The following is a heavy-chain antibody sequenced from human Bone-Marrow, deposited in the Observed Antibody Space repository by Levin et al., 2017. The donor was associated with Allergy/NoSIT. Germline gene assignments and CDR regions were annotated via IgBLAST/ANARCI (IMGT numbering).Heavy chain of an antibody. Sequence: PGGSLRLSCAASEFTFSNYAMTWVRQTPGKGLEWVSTVTGSGGSTFYADSVKGRFTISRDNSKNTLYLQMNSLRAEDTAVYYCAKDHCTGVVCKFDYWGQGTPVTVSS. V-gene: IGHV3-23*01. D-gene: IGHD2-8*02. CDR1: EFTFSNYA. CDR3: AKDHCTGVVCKFDY. J-gene: IGHJ4*02. CDR2: VTGSGGST.